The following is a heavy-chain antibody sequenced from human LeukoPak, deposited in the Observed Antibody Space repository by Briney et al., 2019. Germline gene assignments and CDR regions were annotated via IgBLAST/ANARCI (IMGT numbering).Heavy chain of an antibody. V-gene: IGHV3-9*01. D-gene: IGHD3-10*01. CDR3: AKDGVRGVWYYGMDV. CDR1: GFTFDDYA. Sequence: GRSLRLSCAASGFTFDDYAMHWVRQAPGKGLEWVSGISWNSGSIGYADSVKGRFTISRDNAKNSLYLQMNSLRPEDTALYYCAKDGVRGVWYYGMDVWGQGTTVTVSS. CDR2: ISWNSGSI. J-gene: IGHJ6*02.